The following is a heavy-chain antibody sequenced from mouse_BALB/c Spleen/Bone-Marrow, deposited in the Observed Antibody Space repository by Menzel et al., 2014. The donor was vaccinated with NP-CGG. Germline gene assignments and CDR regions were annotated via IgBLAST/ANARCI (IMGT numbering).Heavy chain of an antibody. CDR3: ARRDDGYVFFDY. CDR2: INPSSGYT. D-gene: IGHD2-3*01. Sequence: QVQLKQSGAELARPGASVKMSRRASGYTFTTYTIHWVRQRPGQGLEWIGYINPSSGYTNYNQKFKDKATLTADKSSSTAYMQLSSLTSEDSAVYYCARRDDGYVFFDYWGQGTTLTVSS. J-gene: IGHJ2*01. V-gene: IGHV1-4*01. CDR1: GYTFTTYT.